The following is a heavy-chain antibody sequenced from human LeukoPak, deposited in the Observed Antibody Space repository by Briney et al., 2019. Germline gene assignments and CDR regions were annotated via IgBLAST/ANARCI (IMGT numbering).Heavy chain of an antibody. V-gene: IGHV3-66*01. J-gene: IGHJ6*02. Sequence: GGSLRLSCEASGFTVRNNYMTWVRQAPGKGLEWVSVIYSGGGTYYADSVKDRFTISRDSSKNTLYLQMGSLRAEDMAVYYCVNYGMDVWGQGTTVTVSS. CDR3: VNYGMDV. CDR1: GFTVRNNY. CDR2: IYSGGGT.